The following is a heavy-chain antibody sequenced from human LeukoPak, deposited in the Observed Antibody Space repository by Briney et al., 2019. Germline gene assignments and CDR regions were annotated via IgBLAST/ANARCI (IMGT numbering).Heavy chain of an antibody. Sequence: PSETLSLTCTVSGGSISSSNYYWSWIRQPPGKGLEWIGYIYYSGSTYNNPSLKSRVSMSLDTTKNQFSLRLSSVTAADTAVYYCATSFSPYCSSTSCYGYWGQGTLVTVSS. CDR1: GGSISSSNYY. J-gene: IGHJ4*02. CDR3: ATSFSPYCSSTSCYGY. CDR2: IYYSGST. D-gene: IGHD2-2*01. V-gene: IGHV4-30-4*01.